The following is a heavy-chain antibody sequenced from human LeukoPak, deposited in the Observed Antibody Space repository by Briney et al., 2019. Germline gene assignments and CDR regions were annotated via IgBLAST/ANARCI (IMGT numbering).Heavy chain of an antibody. Sequence: PGGSLRLSCTASGFTFSSYAMIWVRQAPGKGLEWVSAISGSGGSTYYADSVKDRFTISTDNSKTTLYLQMNSLRAEDPAVYYCAKPGSSSTSCQDFDYWGQGTLVTVSS. J-gene: IGHJ4*02. CDR1: GFTFSSYA. V-gene: IGHV3-23*01. CDR3: AKPGSSSTSCQDFDY. CDR2: ISGSGGST. D-gene: IGHD2-2*01.